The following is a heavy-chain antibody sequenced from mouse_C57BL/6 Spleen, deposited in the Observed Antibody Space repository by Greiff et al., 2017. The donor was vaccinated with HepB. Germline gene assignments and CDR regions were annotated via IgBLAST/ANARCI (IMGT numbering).Heavy chain of an antibody. CDR3: ARGITTVVDHWYFDV. Sequence: VQLQQPGTELVKPGASVKLSCKASGYTFTSYWMHWVKQRPGQGLEWIGNINPSNGGTNYNEKFKSKATLTVDKSSSTAYMQLSSLTSEDSAVYYCARGITTVVDHWYFDVWGTGTTVTVSS. V-gene: IGHV1-53*01. D-gene: IGHD1-1*01. J-gene: IGHJ1*03. CDR1: GYTFTSYW. CDR2: INPSNGGT.